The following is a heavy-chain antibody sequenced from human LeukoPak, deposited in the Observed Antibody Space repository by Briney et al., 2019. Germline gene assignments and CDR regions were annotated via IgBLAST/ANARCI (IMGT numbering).Heavy chain of an antibody. V-gene: IGHV1-2*02. Sequence: GTSVKVSCKASGYTFTGYYMNWVRQAPGQGLEWLEWINPNSGGTNYAQKFQGRVTMTRDTSISTAYMELSRLRSDDTAVYYCARVRLLWFGELTYYFDYWGQGTLVTVSS. CDR1: GYTFTGYY. D-gene: IGHD3-10*01. J-gene: IGHJ4*02. CDR2: INPNSGGT. CDR3: ARVRLLWFGELTYYFDY.